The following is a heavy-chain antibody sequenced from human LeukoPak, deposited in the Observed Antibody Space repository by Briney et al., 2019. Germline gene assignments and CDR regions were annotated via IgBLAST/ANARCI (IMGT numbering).Heavy chain of an antibody. J-gene: IGHJ3*02. CDR2: INPNSGGA. Sequence: PGASVKVSCKASGYTFTGYYMHWVRQAPGQGLERMGWINPNSGGANYAQKFQGRVTMTRDTSISTVYMELTRLRSGDTAMYYCAKSTNWGSISDGFDIWGQGTMVTVAS. V-gene: IGHV1-2*02. CDR3: AKSTNWGSISDGFDI. CDR1: GYTFTGYY. D-gene: IGHD7-27*01.